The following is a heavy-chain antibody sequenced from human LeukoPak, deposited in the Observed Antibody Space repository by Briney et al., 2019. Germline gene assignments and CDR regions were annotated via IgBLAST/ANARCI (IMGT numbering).Heavy chain of an antibody. Sequence: PSETLSLTCTVSGGPISSYYWSWIRQPAGKGLEWIGRIYTSGSTSYNPSLKSRVTISVDKSRNQFSLNLNSVTAADTAVYYCARGGPYQLLWGYFDYWGQGTLVTVSS. V-gene: IGHV4-4*07. J-gene: IGHJ4*02. CDR2: IYTSGST. D-gene: IGHD2-2*01. CDR3: ARGGPYQLLWGYFDY. CDR1: GGPISSYY.